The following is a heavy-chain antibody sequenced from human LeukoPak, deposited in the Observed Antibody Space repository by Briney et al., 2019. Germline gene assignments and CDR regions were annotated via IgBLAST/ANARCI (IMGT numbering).Heavy chain of an antibody. CDR1: GGTFSSYA. Sequence: SVKVSCKASGGTFSSYAISWVRQAPGQGLEWMGGIIPIFGTANYAQKFQGRVTITADESTSTAYMELSSLRAEDTAVYYCARATYSSGWYDVFVVSDYWGQGTLVTVSS. V-gene: IGHV1-69*13. D-gene: IGHD6-19*01. CDR2: IIPIFGTA. J-gene: IGHJ4*02. CDR3: ARATYSSGWYDVFVVSDY.